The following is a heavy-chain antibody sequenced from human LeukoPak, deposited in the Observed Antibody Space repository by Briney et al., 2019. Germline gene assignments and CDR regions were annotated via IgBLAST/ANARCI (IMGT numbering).Heavy chain of an antibody. CDR1: GFTFSSYG. V-gene: IGHV3-33*01. J-gene: IGHJ6*03. Sequence: GRSLRLSCAASGFTFSSYGMHWVRQAPGKGLEWVAVIWYDGSNKYYADSVKGRFTISRDNSKNTLYLQMNSLRAEDTAVYYCARVYCSSTSCPAYYYYYMDAWGKGTTVTVSS. CDR2: IWYDGSNK. CDR3: ARVYCSSTSCPAYYYYYMDA. D-gene: IGHD2-2*01.